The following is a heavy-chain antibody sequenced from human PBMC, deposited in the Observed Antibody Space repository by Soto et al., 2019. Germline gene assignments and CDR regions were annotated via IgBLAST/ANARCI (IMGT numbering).Heavy chain of an antibody. CDR1: GFTFSSYA. Sequence: GGSLRLSCAASGFTFSSYAMSWVRQAPGKGLEWVSAISGSGGSTYYADSVKGRFTISRDNSKNTLYLKINSLRAEDTAVYYCAKVGREEREINMVRGVDYYYYYMDVWGKGTTVTVSS. V-gene: IGHV3-23*01. CDR3: AKVGREEREINMVRGVDYYYYYMDV. J-gene: IGHJ6*03. CDR2: ISGSGGST. D-gene: IGHD3-10*01.